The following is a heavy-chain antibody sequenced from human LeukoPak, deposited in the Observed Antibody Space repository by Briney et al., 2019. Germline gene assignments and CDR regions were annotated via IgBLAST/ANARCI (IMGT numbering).Heavy chain of an antibody. J-gene: IGHJ4*02. D-gene: IGHD2-2*01. CDR2: IIPILGIA. V-gene: IGHV1-69*04. CDR1: GGTFSSYA. Sequence: ASVKVSCKASGGTFSSYAISWVRQAPGQGLEWMGRIIPILGIANYAQKFQGRVTITADKSTSTAYMELSSLRAEDTAVYYCARDKIVPAPWYFDYWGQGTLVTVSS. CDR3: ARDKIVPAPWYFDY.